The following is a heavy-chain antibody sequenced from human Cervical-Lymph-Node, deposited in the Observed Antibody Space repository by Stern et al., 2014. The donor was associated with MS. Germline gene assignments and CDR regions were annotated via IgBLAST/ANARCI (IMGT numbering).Heavy chain of an antibody. D-gene: IGHD6-13*01. Sequence: VQLLESGGGVVQPGRSLRLSCAASGFTFSSYGMHWVRQAPGKGLEWVAVIWYDGSNKYYADSVKGRFTISRDNSKNTLYLQMNSLRAEDTAVYYCAKGIAAAGYYYGMDVWGQGTTVTVSS. CDR3: AKGIAAAGYYYGMDV. CDR2: IWYDGSNK. CDR1: GFTFSSYG. J-gene: IGHJ6*02. V-gene: IGHV3-33*06.